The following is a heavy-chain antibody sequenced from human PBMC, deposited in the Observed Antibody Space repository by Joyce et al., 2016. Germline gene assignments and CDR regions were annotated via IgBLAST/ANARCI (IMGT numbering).Heavy chain of an antibody. CDR1: GFSSSGYY. CDR3: AREYGGTFYFDY. Sequence: QVQLVQSGAEVKNPGASVKVSCKASGFSSSGYYIHWVRQAPGQGLEWMGWINPNRGDTIYAQRFQGRVTMTRDTSVSTVYLELDRLTSDDTALYYCAREYGGTFYFDYWGQVTLVTVSS. V-gene: IGHV1-2*02. CDR2: INPNRGDT. J-gene: IGHJ4*02. D-gene: IGHD4-23*01.